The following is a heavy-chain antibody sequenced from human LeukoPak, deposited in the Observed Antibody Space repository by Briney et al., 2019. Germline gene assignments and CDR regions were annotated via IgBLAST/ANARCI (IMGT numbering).Heavy chain of an antibody. Sequence: GASVKVSCKASGYTFTSYGISWVRQAPGQGLEWMGWISAYNGNTNYAQKLQGRVTMTTDTSTTTAYMELSSLRSEDTAVYYCARGGSSTWPPRPFDYWGQGTLVTVSS. CDR2: ISAYNGNT. V-gene: IGHV1-18*01. J-gene: IGHJ4*02. D-gene: IGHD6-13*01. CDR1: GYTFTSYG. CDR3: ARGGSSTWPPRPFDY.